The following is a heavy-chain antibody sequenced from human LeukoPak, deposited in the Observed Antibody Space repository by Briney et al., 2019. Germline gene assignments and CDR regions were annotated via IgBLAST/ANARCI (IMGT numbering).Heavy chain of an antibody. CDR3: ARGPSGYYDSSGSYLRYFDY. CDR2: IYYSGST. D-gene: IGHD3-22*01. CDR1: GGSISSSSYY. Sequence: PSETLSLTCTVSGGSISSSSYYWGWIRQPPGKGLEWIGSIYYSGSTYYNPSLKSRVTISVDTSKNQFSLKLSSVTAADTAVYYCARGPSGYYDSSGSYLRYFDYWGQGTLVTVSS. J-gene: IGHJ4*02. V-gene: IGHV4-39*01.